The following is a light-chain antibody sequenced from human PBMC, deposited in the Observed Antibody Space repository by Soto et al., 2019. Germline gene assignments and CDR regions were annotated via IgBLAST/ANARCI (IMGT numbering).Light chain of an antibody. CDR3: QQRSNWPPRIT. CDR1: QSFSSY. V-gene: IGKV3-11*01. J-gene: IGKJ5*01. CDR2: DAS. Sequence: EIVLTQSPATLSLSPGERATLSCRASQSFSSYLAWYQQKPGQAPSLLIYDASNRATGIPARCSGSVSGTDFTLTISSLEPEDFAVYYGQQRSNWPPRITFGQGTRLEIK.